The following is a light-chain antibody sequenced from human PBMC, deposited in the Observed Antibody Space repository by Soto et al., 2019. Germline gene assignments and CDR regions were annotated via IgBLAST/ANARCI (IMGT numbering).Light chain of an antibody. J-gene: IGKJ1*01. Sequence: AIRMTQSPSSLSASTGDRVTITCRASQGISSYLAWYQQKPGKGPKLLIYAASTLQSGVPSRFSGSGSGTDFTLTISCLQSEDFATYYCQQYYSYPHGTFGQGTKV. CDR3: QQYYSYPHGT. V-gene: IGKV1-8*01. CDR2: AAS. CDR1: QGISSY.